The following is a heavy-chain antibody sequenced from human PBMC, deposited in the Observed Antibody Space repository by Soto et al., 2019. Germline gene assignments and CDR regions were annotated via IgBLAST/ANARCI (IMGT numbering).Heavy chain of an antibody. CDR2: IWYDGDSQ. J-gene: IGHJ6*02. CDR3: AKSFGAYYYYYGMDV. Sequence: GGSLRLSCAASGFTFIGYAMHWVRQAPGKGLEWVAVIWYDGDSQYYADSVRGRFTISRDNSKNTLYLQMNSLRAEDTAVYYCAKSFGAYYYYYGMDVWGQGTTVTVSS. CDR1: GFTFIGYA. V-gene: IGHV3-33*06. D-gene: IGHD3-10*01.